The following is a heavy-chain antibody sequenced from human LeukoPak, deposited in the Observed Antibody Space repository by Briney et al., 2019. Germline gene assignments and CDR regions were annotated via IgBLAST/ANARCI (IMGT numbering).Heavy chain of an antibody. Sequence: GGSLRLSCEASGFTFNTYSMNWARQAPGKGLEWVSSIDSSGGYMFYADSVKGRFTISRDNAKKSVYLHMSSLRAEDTALYYCARLSAYYYGSYFYYYMDVWGKGTTVTVSS. J-gene: IGHJ6*03. CDR1: GFTFNTYS. V-gene: IGHV3-21*01. CDR3: ARLSAYYYGSYFYYYMDV. CDR2: IDSSGGYM. D-gene: IGHD3-10*01.